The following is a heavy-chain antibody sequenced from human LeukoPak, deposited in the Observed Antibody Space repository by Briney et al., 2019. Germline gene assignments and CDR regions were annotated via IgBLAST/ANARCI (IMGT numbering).Heavy chain of an antibody. J-gene: IGHJ4*02. Sequence: GGSLRPSCAASGFTFSSYGMHWVRQAPGKGLEWVAVISYDGSNKYYADSVKGRFTISRDNSKNTLYLQMNSLRAEDTAVYYCAKLSGYWGQGTLVTVSS. V-gene: IGHV3-30*18. CDR3: AKLSGY. CDR2: ISYDGSNK. D-gene: IGHD5/OR15-5a*01. CDR1: GFTFSSYG.